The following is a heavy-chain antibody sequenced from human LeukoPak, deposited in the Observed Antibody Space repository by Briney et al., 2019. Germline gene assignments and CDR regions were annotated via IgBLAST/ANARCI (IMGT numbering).Heavy chain of an antibody. J-gene: IGHJ4*02. Sequence: ASVKVSCKASGYTFTSYGISWVRQAPGQGLEWMGWISAYNGNTNYAQKLQGRVTMTTDTSTSTAYMELRSLRSDDTAMYYCARRAHCSSTSCYHYPGYFDYWGQGTLVTVSS. CDR2: ISAYNGNT. V-gene: IGHV1-18*04. D-gene: IGHD2-2*01. CDR3: ARRAHCSSTSCYHYPGYFDY. CDR1: GYTFTSYG.